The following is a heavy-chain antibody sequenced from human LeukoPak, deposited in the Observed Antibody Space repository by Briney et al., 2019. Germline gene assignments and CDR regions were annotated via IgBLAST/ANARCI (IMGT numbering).Heavy chain of an antibody. J-gene: IGHJ4*02. D-gene: IGHD5-18*01. CDR2: IKQDGSEK. V-gene: IGHV3-7*03. CDR3: AREHTATDY. Sequence: GGSLRLSCAASGFTFSSHWMSWVRQAPGKGLEWVANIKQDGSEKYYVDSVKGRFTISRDNAKNSLYLQMNSLRAEDTAVYYCAREHTATDYWGQGTLVTVSS. CDR1: GFTFSSHW.